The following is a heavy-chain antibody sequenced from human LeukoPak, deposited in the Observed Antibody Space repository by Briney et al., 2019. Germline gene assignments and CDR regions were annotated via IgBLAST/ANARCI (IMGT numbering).Heavy chain of an antibody. Sequence: PSETLSLTCVVSGGFISSGGYYWGWIRHPPEKGLEWIESVHHSGITYYHTSLKSRVTISVDKAKNQFSLELTSVTAADTAVYYCARNPPNYYDSSGRMGAFDVWGQGTMVTVSS. J-gene: IGHJ3*01. CDR3: ARNPPNYYDSSGRMGAFDV. CDR2: VHHSGIT. CDR1: GGFISSGGYY. D-gene: IGHD3-22*01. V-gene: IGHV4-39*01.